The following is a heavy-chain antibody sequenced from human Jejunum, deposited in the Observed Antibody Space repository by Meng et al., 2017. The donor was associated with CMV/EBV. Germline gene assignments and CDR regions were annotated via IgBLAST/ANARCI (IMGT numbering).Heavy chain of an antibody. CDR1: GFTFSSYS. Sequence: SCAAYGFTFSSYSINWVRQAPGKGLEWVSTISSSSTYIYYADSVKGRFTISRDNAKNSVYLQMNSLRTEDTAVYYCARERSPLNFDYWGQGTLVTVSS. CDR2: ISSSSTYI. J-gene: IGHJ4*02. V-gene: IGHV3-21*01. CDR3: ARERSPLNFDY.